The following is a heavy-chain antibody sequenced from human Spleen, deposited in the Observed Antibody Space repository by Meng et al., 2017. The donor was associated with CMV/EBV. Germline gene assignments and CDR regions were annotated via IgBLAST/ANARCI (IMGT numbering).Heavy chain of an antibody. CDR2: INPNSGGT. V-gene: IGHV1-2*02. CDR3: ARVKRYCTGGSCSSTGYYGMDG. Sequence: ASVKVSCKASGYNFTGYYMHWVRQAPGQGLEWMGWINPNSGGTTYAQKFQGRVTMTGDTSITTAYMELSRLRSDDMAVYYCARVKRYCTGGSCSSTGYYGMDGWGQGTTVTVSS. D-gene: IGHD2-15*01. CDR1: GYNFTGYY. J-gene: IGHJ6*02.